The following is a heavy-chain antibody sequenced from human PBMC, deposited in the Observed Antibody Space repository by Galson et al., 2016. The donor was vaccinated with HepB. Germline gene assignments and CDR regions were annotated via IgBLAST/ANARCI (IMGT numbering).Heavy chain of an antibody. Sequence: ETLSLTCAVSGGSVNSSSYYWGWLRQPPGKGLEWIGSVYYSGSTYYNPSLESRVTISVDTSENQFSLKLSSVTAADTAVYYCARHVAYCNCFEFWGQGALVTVSS. V-gene: IGHV4-39*01. D-gene: IGHD2/OR15-2a*01. CDR2: VYYSGST. CDR1: GGSVNSSSYY. J-gene: IGHJ4*02. CDR3: ARHVAYCNCFEF.